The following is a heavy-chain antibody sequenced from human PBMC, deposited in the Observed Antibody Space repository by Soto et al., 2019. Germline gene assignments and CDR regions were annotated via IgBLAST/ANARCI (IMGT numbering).Heavy chain of an antibody. V-gene: IGHV3-21*01. D-gene: IGHD3-22*01. CDR2: ISSNSSYI. CDR3: ARDQEVRPSSTSHYYDTSGYYDY. CDR1: GFTFSSYS. J-gene: IGHJ4*02. Sequence: GGSLRLSCAASGFTFSSYSMNWVRQAPGKGLEWVASISSNSSYIYYADSGKGRFTISRDNAKNSLYLQMNSLRAEDTAVYYCARDQEVRPSSTSHYYDTSGYYDYWGQGTLVTVSS.